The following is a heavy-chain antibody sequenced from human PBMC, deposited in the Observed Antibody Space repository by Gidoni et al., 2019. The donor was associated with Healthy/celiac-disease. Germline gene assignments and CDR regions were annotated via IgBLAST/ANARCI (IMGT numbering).Heavy chain of an antibody. D-gene: IGHD1-26*01. CDR2: IYTSGST. Sequence: QVQLQESGPGLVKPSETLYLPFPVSDRSISSYYWSWIRQPAGKGLQSIGRIYTSGSTNYNPSFKSRVTMSGDTSKNQFSLKLSSVTAADTAVYYCARDGSGSYASFDYWGQGTLVTVSS. CDR3: ARDGSGSYASFDY. CDR1: DRSISSYY. V-gene: IGHV4-4*07. J-gene: IGHJ4*02.